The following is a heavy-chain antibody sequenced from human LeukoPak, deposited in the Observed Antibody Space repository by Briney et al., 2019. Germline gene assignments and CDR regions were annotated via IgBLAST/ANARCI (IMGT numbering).Heavy chain of an antibody. D-gene: IGHD3-16*02. CDR2: ITDSGGST. J-gene: IGHJ4*02. V-gene: IGHV3-23*01. CDR3: ARGDDYVWGSYRKLFDY. CDR1: GFTFSTYA. Sequence: GGSLRLSCAASGFTFSTYAMSWVRQAPGKGLEWVSVITDSGGSTYYADSVKGRFTISRDNSKNTLYMEMNSLRAEDTAVYYCARGDDYVWGSYRKLFDYWGQGTLVTVSS.